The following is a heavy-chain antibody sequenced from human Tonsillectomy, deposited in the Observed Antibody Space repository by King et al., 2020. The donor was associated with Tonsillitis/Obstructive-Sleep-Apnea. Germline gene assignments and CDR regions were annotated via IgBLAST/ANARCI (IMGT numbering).Heavy chain of an antibody. CDR1: GYTFTGYY. D-gene: IGHD1-26*01. CDR2: INPNSGCT. J-gene: IGHJ4*02. CDR3: ASGAVIVGATIDY. Sequence: VQLVESGAEVKKPGASVKVSCKASGYTFTGYYMHWVRQAPGQGLEWMGWINPNSGCTNYAQKFQGRVTMTRDTSISTAYMELSRLRSDDTAVYYCASGAVIVGATIDYWGQGTLVTVSS. V-gene: IGHV1-2*02.